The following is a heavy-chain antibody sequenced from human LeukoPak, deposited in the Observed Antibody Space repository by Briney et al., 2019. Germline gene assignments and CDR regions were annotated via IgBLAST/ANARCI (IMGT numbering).Heavy chain of an antibody. V-gene: IGHV4-30-4*08. D-gene: IGHD6-6*01. J-gene: IGHJ4*02. Sequence: SETLSLTCTVSGGSISSGDYYWSWIRQPPGKGLEWIGYIYYSGNTYYNPSLKSRVTISVDTSKNQFSLKLSSVTAADTAVYYCARDPAPSSIAAPYGYWGQGTLVTLSS. CDR3: ARDPAPSSIAAPYGY. CDR2: IYYSGNT. CDR1: GGSISSGDYY.